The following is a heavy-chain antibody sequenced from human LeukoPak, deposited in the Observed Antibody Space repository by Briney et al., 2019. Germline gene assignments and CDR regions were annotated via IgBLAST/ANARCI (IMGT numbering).Heavy chain of an antibody. V-gene: IGHV3-11*01. CDR2: ISSSGSTI. J-gene: IGHJ4*02. CDR1: GFTFSDYY. D-gene: IGHD2-8*01. CDR3: AKWWLAYYFDY. Sequence: GGSLRLSCAASGFTFSDYYMSWIRQAPGKGLEWVSYISSSGSTIYYADSVKGRFTISRDNAKNSLYLQMNSLRAEDTAVYYCAKWWLAYYFDYWGQGTLVTVSS.